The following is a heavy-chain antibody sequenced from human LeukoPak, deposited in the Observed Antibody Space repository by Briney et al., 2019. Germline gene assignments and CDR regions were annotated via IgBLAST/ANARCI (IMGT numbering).Heavy chain of an antibody. CDR2: IRYTGGT. J-gene: IGHJ4*02. CDR1: SGSISDYY. CDR3: ARLTYSGSYCFDY. V-gene: IGHV4-59*08. D-gene: IGHD1-26*01. Sequence: PSETLSLTCTVSSGSISDYYWTWIRQSPGKRPEWLAYIRYTGGTNYNPSLESRLTISVDTSKNQFSLKLSSVTAADTAVYYCARLTYSGSYCFDYWGQGTLVTVSS.